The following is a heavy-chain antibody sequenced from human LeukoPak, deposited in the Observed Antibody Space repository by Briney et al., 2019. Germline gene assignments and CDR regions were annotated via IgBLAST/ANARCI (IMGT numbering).Heavy chain of an antibody. CDR2: IYYSGST. CDR3: ARDTRGYSYD. V-gene: IGHV4-59*01. Sequence: SETLSLTCTVSGGSISSYYWSWIRQPPGKGLEWIGYIYYSGSTNYNPSLKSRVTISVDTSKNQFSLELSSVTAADTAVYYCARDTRGYSYDWGQGTLVTVSS. D-gene: IGHD5-18*01. CDR1: GGSISSYY. J-gene: IGHJ4*02.